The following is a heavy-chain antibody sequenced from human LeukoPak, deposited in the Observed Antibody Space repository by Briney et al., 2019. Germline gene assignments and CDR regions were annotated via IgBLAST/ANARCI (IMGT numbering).Heavy chain of an antibody. D-gene: IGHD4-17*01. CDR3: ASRYGDDGFDP. CDR1: GFTFSSYG. J-gene: IGHJ5*02. V-gene: IGHV3-33*01. Sequence: GGSLRLSCAASGFTFSSYGMHWVRQAPGKGLEWVAVIWYDGSNKYYADSVKGRFTISRDNSKNTLYLQMNSLRAEDTAVYYCASRYGDDGFDPWGQGTLVTVSS. CDR2: IWYDGSNK.